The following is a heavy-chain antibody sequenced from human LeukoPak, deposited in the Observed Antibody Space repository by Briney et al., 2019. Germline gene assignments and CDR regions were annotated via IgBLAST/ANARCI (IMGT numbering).Heavy chain of an antibody. CDR3: ARAGYGDSDFDY. J-gene: IGHJ4*02. CDR1: GYSISTSYY. D-gene: IGHD4-17*01. CDR2: IYHSGNT. V-gene: IGHV4-38-2*02. Sequence: SETLSLTCTVSGYSISTSYYWGWIRQPPGKGLEWIGSIYHSGNTYYNPSLKSRVTISVDTSKNQFSLKLNSVTVADTAVYYCARAGYGDSDFDYWGQGTLVTVSS.